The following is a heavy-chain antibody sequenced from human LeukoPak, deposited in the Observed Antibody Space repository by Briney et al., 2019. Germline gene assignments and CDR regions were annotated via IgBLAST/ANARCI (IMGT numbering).Heavy chain of an antibody. CDR1: GYTFTSYG. D-gene: IGHD4/OR15-4a*01. V-gene: IGHV1-18*04. CDR2: ISAYNGNT. J-gene: IGHJ6*04. Sequence: ASVKVSCKASGYTFTSYGISWVRQAPGQGREWMGWISAYNGNTNYAQKLQGRVTMTTDTSTSTAYMELRSLRSGDTAVYYCARDNYGALTYYYGMDVWGKGTTVTVSS. CDR3: ARDNYGALTYYYGMDV.